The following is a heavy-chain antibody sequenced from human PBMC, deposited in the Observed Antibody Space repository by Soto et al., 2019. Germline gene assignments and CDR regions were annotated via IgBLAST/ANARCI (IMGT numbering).Heavy chain of an antibody. CDR3: ARDQDSSSWSPEYYFDY. CDR1: GFIFSDYY. D-gene: IGHD6-13*01. J-gene: IGHJ4*02. V-gene: IGHV3-11*01. Sequence: QVQLVESGGGLVKPGGSLRLSCAASGFIFSDYYMSWIRQAPGKGLECVSYISSSGSTIYYADSVKGRFTISRDNAKNSLYLQMNSLRSEDTAVYYCARDQDSSSWSPEYYFDYWGQGTLVTVSS. CDR2: ISSSGSTI.